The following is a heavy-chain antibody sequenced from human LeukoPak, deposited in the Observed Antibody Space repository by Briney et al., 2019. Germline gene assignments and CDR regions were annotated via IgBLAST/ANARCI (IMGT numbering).Heavy chain of an antibody. V-gene: IGHV3-23*01. CDR3: AKELGCSSTSCRGDY. Sequence: PGGSLRLSCAASGFTFSNYAMSWVRQAPGKGLEWVSAISGSGGSTYYADSVKGRFTISRDNSKNTLYLQMNSLRAEDTAVYYCAKELGCSSTSCRGDYWGQGTLVTVSS. CDR2: ISGSGGST. J-gene: IGHJ4*02. CDR1: GFTFSNYA. D-gene: IGHD2-2*01.